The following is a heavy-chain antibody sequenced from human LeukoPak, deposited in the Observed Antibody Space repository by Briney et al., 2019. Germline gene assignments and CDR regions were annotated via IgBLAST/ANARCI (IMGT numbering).Heavy chain of an antibody. CDR1: GGSISSYY. Sequence: SETLSLTCTVSGGSISSYYWSWIRQPPGKGLEWIGYIYYSGSTNYNPSLKSRVTISVDTSKNQFSLKLSSVTAADTAVYYCARLSSLANIAARGRTWFDTWGQGSLVTASS. J-gene: IGHJ5*02. V-gene: IGHV4-59*01. CDR2: IYYSGST. CDR3: ARLSSLANIAARGRTWFDT. D-gene: IGHD6-6*01.